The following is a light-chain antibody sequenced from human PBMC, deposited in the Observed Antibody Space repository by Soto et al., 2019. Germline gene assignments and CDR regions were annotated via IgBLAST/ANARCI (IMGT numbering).Light chain of an antibody. CDR2: GNS. Sequence: QSVLTQPPSVSGVPGQRVTISCTGSSSNIGAGYDVHWYQQLPGTAPNLLIYGNSNRPSGAPDRFSGSKSGTSASLAITGLQAEDEADYYCQSYDSSLSGAVFGGGTQLTV. V-gene: IGLV1-40*01. CDR3: QSYDSSLSGAV. CDR1: SSNIGAGYD. J-gene: IGLJ2*01.